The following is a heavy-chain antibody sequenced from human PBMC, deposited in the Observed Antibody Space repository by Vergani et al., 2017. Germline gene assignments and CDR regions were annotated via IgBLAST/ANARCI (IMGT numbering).Heavy chain of an antibody. V-gene: IGHV1-18*01. CDR3: ARGRLKIEGVNSNWFDP. CDR2: ISAYNGDA. CDR1: GYTFTTYG. Sequence: QIQLVQSGAEVKKPGASVKVSCKASGYTFTTYGISWVRQAPGQGLEWMGWISAYNGDANYAQKLQGRLTMTTDTSTSTAYMELRSLRSDDTAVYYCARGRLKIEGVNSNWFDPWGQGTLVTVSS. J-gene: IGHJ5*02. D-gene: IGHD2-8*01.